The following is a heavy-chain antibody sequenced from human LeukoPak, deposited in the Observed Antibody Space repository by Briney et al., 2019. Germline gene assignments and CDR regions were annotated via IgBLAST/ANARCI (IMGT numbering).Heavy chain of an antibody. Sequence: SETLSLTCTVSGGSISSSSYYWSWIRQPPGKGLEWIGEINHSGSTNYNPSLKSRVTISVDTSKNQFSLKLSSVTAADTAVYYCARGGVATTLDYWGQGTLVTVSS. J-gene: IGHJ4*02. CDR3: ARGGVATTLDY. D-gene: IGHD5-12*01. V-gene: IGHV4-39*07. CDR2: INHSGST. CDR1: GGSISSSSYY.